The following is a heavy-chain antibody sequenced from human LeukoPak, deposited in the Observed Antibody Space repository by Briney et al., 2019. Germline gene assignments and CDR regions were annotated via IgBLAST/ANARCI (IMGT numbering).Heavy chain of an antibody. D-gene: IGHD3-3*01. V-gene: IGHV1-18*01. Sequence: ASVKVSCKASGYTFTSYGISWVRQAPGQGLEWMGWISAYNGNTNYAQKLQDRVTMTTDTSTSTAYMELRSLRSDDTAVYYCARLGQSGIFGVVIQTPYMDVWGKGTTVTVSS. CDR1: GYTFTSYG. CDR2: ISAYNGNT. CDR3: ARLGQSGIFGVVIQTPYMDV. J-gene: IGHJ6*03.